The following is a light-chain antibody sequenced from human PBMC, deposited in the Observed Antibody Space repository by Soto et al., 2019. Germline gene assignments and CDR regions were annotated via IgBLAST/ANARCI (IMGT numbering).Light chain of an antibody. V-gene: IGLV2-14*01. CDR1: SSDVGAYNF. CDR3: SSYTSSSTPYV. Sequence: QSVLPQPASVSGSPGQSITISCTGTSSDVGAYNFVSWYQQHPGKAPKLIIHEVSNRPSGVSNRFSGSKSGNTASLTISGLQAEDEADYYCSSYTSSSTPYVFGTGTKVTVL. CDR2: EVS. J-gene: IGLJ1*01.